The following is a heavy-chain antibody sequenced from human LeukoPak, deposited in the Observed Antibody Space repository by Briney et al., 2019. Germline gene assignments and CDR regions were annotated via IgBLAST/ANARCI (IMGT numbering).Heavy chain of an antibody. CDR2: IWHDGTNK. J-gene: IGHJ4*02. Sequence: GRSLRLSCAASGFTFSSSGMHWVRQAPGKGLQWVALIWHDGTNKYYADSVKGRFAISRDNSNNTLYLQMNSLRAEDTAVYYCARDRVDPFYFDYWGQGTLVTVSS. V-gene: IGHV3-33*01. CDR1: GFTFSSSG. D-gene: IGHD3-10*01. CDR3: ARDRVDPFYFDY.